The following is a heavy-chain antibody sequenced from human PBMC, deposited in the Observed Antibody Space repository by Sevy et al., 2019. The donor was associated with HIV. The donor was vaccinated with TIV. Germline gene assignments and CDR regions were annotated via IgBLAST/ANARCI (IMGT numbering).Heavy chain of an antibody. CDR3: ARDMAHLPIAVAGNFYYYYGMDV. Sequence: GGSLRLSCAASGFTFSSSAMHWVRQAPAKGLEWVAIISHDGTNKYYADSVKGRFTISRDNSKNTLYLQMNSLRAEDTAVYYCARDMAHLPIAVAGNFYYYYGMDVWGQGTTVTVSS. D-gene: IGHD6-19*01. J-gene: IGHJ6*02. V-gene: IGHV3-30*04. CDR1: GFTFSSSA. CDR2: ISHDGTNK.